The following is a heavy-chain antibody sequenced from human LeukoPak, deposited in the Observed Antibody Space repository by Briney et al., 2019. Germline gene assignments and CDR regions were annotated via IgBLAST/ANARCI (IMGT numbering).Heavy chain of an antibody. Sequence: ASVKVSCKASGYTFTAYYIHWVRQAPGQGLEWVGCITPNSGDTGYARKFQGRVTLTRDTSITTVYMGLSSLKSDDTAVYYCARDGGSTGNDAFDIWGQGTMVTVSS. CDR3: ARDGGSTGNDAFDI. CDR2: ITPNSGDT. J-gene: IGHJ3*02. V-gene: IGHV1-2*02. D-gene: IGHD1-1*01. CDR1: GYTFTAYY.